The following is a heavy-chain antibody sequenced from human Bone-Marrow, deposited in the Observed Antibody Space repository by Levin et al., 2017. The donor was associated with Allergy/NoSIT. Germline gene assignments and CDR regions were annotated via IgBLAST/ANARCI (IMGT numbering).Heavy chain of an antibody. J-gene: IGHJ5*02. CDR1: GGSITRSY. D-gene: IGHD1-1*01. CDR3: ANVIQGDWFDP. Sequence: SETLSLTCTVSGGSITRSYWGWLRQPPGRGLECLGYIYYTGSTNSYTDYTRYNPSLESRVTISVDTSKNQFSLRLSSVTAADTAVYYCANVIQGDWFDPWGPGTLVTVSS. CDR2: IYYTGST. V-gene: IGHV4-59*08.